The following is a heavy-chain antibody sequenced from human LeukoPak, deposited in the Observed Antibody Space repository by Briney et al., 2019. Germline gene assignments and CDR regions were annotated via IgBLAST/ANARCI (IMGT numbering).Heavy chain of an antibody. Sequence: PSETLSLTCTVSGGSISSGDYYWSWIRQPPGKGLEWIGYIYYSGSTYYNSSLKSRVTMFVDTSKNQFSLKLSSVTAADTGVFYCARGRAEPTTFKFYYYGLDVWGQGTTVTVSS. V-gene: IGHV4-30-4*01. CDR1: GGSISSGDYY. J-gene: IGHJ6*02. CDR2: IYYSGST. D-gene: IGHD2/OR15-2a*01. CDR3: ARGRAEPTTFKFYYYGLDV.